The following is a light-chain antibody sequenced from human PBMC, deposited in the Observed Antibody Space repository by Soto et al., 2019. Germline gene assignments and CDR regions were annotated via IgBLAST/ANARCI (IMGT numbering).Light chain of an antibody. J-gene: IGKJ1*01. CDR1: ESISNSY. CDR3: QHYNSYSEA. V-gene: IGKV3-20*01. CDR2: GAS. Sequence: EIVLTQSPGTLSLSPGERATLSFMASESISNSYLAWYQQKPGQAPRLLIYGASSRATGIPDRFSGSGSGTEFTLTISSLQPDDFATYYCQHYNSYSEAFGQGTKVDIK.